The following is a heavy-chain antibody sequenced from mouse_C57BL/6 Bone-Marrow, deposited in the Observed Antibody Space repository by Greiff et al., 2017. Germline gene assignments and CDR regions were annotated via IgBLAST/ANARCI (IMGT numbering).Heavy chain of an antibody. V-gene: IGHV14-4*01. D-gene: IGHD2-14*01. Sequence: VQLQQSGAELVRPGASVKLSCTASGFNFKDDYMHWVKQRPEQGLEWIGWIDPENGDTEYASKFQGKATITADTSSNTAYLQLSSLTSEDTAVYYCTTCRLCWCVDVWGTGTTVTVSA. CDR3: TTCRLCWCVDV. CDR1: GFNFKDDY. J-gene: IGHJ1*03. CDR2: IDPENGDT.